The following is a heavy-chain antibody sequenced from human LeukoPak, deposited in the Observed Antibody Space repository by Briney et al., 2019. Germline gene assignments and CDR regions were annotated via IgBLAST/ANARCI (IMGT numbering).Heavy chain of an antibody. CDR3: AGDYSSYGGGDCHSVYGSMDI. Sequence: QPGESLRLSCAASGFTFSNYGLYSVRQAPGKGLEWVAAMSLDGREKYHAHCVKGRFTSCRDNSKSTLYLQMNGLRGEDTAVYYCAGDYSSYGGGDCHSVYGSMDIWGKGTTVTVSS. CDR2: MSLDGREK. D-gene: IGHD2-21*01. J-gene: IGHJ6*03. CDR1: GFTFSNYG. V-gene: IGHV3-30*04.